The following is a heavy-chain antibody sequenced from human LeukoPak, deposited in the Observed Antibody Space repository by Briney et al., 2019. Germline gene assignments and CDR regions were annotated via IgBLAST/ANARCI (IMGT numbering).Heavy chain of an antibody. J-gene: IGHJ5*02. Sequence: SETLSLTCAVYGGSFSGYYWSWIRQPPGKGLEWIGEIDHSGSTNYNPSLKSRVTISVDTSKNQFSLKLSSVTAADTAVYYCARGGYDFWSGYYTDWFDPWGQGTLVTVSS. D-gene: IGHD3-3*01. CDR3: ARGGYDFWSGYYTDWFDP. V-gene: IGHV4-34*01. CDR1: GGSFSGYY. CDR2: IDHSGST.